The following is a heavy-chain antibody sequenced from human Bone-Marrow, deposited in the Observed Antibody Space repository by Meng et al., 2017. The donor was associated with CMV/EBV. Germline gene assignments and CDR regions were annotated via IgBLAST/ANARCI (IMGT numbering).Heavy chain of an antibody. J-gene: IGHJ5*02. D-gene: IGHD2-2*01. V-gene: IGHV4-61*01. Sequence: GGSVSSGSYYWSWIRQSPGKGLEWIGYIYYSGSTNYNPSLKSRVTISVDTSKNQFSLKLSSVTAADTAVYYCARASLVVPAAYPLGPWGQGTLVTVSS. CDR2: IYYSGST. CDR1: GGSVSSGSYY. CDR3: ARASLVVPAAYPLGP.